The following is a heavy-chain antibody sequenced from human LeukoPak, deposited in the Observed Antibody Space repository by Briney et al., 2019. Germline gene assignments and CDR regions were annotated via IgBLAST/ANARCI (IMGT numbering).Heavy chain of an antibody. CDR3: ASTGGHSSGYYYPGY. J-gene: IGHJ4*02. CDR1: GFTFSSYS. V-gene: IGHV3-21*04. Sequence: GVSLRLSCAASGFTFSSYSKNWVRQAPGKGLEWVSSISSSSSYIYYADSVKCRFTISRDNAKNSLYLQMNSLRAEDTAVYYCASTGGHSSGYYYPGYWGQGTLVTVSS. CDR2: ISSSSSYI. D-gene: IGHD3-22*01.